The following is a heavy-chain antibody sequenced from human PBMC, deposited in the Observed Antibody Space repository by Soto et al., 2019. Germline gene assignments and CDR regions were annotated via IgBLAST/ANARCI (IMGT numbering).Heavy chain of an antibody. CDR2: IYSDGST. Sequence: SETLSLTCTVSGGSIIGYYWSCIRQPAGKGLEWIGRIYSDGSTNYNPSLKSRVTISVDTSKNQFSLKLSSVTAADTAVYYCARQRPTDGRWEFANYYGMDVWGQGTPVTVSS. CDR1: GGSIIGYY. V-gene: IGHV4-4*07. D-gene: IGHD1-26*01. CDR3: ARQRPTDGRWEFANYYGMDV. J-gene: IGHJ6*02.